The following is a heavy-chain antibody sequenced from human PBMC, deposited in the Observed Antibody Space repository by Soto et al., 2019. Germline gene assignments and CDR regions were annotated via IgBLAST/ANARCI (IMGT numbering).Heavy chain of an antibody. D-gene: IGHD7-27*01. V-gene: IGHV1-69*06. CDR1: GGTFSGHA. CDR3: ARGPNWGYRFDS. J-gene: IGHJ4*02. Sequence: QVQLVQSGAEVKKPGSSVKVSCEASGGTFSGHAISWVRQAPGQGPEWMGGLIPLFGTTQHAQNFQDRLTITAYKSTSTAYMELTSLRFEHSAIYYCARGPNWGYRFDSWGQGTLVTVSS. CDR2: LIPLFGTT.